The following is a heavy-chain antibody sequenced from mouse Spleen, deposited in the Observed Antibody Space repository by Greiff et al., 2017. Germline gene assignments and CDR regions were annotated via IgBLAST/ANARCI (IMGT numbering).Heavy chain of an antibody. V-gene: IGHV1-15*01. CDR2: IDPETGGT. CDR3: TRMRDYYGTFDY. D-gene: IGHD1-1*01. J-gene: IGHJ2*01. Sequence: QVQLQQSGAELVRPGASVTLSCKASGYTFTDYEMHWVKQTPVHGLEWIGAIDPETGGTYYNQKFKGKAILTADNSSSTAYMELRSLTSEDSAVYYCTRMRDYYGTFDYWGQGTTLTVSS. CDR1: GYTFTDYE.